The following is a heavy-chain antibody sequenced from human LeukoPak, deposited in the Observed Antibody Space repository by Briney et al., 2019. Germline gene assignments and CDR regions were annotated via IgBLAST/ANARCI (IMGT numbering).Heavy chain of an antibody. Sequence: ASVKVSCKASGYTFTGYYIHWVRQAPGQGLEWMGWISPNSGGTNYAQRFQGRVTMTRDTSISTAYMELSRLRSDDTAVYYCARDRAEGSGAWYYYMDVWGKGTTVTVSS. D-gene: IGHD6-19*01. CDR2: ISPNSGGT. CDR1: GYTFTGYY. CDR3: ARDRAEGSGAWYYYMDV. J-gene: IGHJ6*03. V-gene: IGHV1-2*02.